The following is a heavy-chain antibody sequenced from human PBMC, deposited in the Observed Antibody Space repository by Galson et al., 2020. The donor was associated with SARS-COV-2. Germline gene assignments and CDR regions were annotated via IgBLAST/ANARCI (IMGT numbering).Heavy chain of an antibody. Sequence: ETSETLSLTFSVSGGSFTTYYWSWIRQSPGRGLKWIGSIYYSATTTYNTSLKSRVTISRDTSKRQFSLRLTSVTAADTAVYYCATGSKYWSDGFDIWGQGTMVTVSS. CDR3: ATGSKYWSDGFDI. J-gene: IGHJ3*02. V-gene: IGHV4-59*01. CDR1: GGSFTTYY. CDR2: IYYSATT. D-gene: IGHD1-1*01.